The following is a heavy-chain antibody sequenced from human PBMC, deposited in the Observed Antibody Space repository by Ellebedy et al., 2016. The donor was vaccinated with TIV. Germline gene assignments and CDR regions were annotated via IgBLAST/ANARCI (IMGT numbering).Heavy chain of an antibody. Sequence: GESLKISXAASGFTFDNFAMVWVRQAPGKGLEWVSAISGSGGGTHYADSVKGRFTISRDNSKKTLYLQMNNVSADDTALYYCAKTSGTIRNRFGPWGQGTLVTVSS. CDR2: ISGSGGGT. J-gene: IGHJ5*01. V-gene: IGHV3-23*01. CDR1: GFTFDNFA. CDR3: AKTSGTIRNRFGP.